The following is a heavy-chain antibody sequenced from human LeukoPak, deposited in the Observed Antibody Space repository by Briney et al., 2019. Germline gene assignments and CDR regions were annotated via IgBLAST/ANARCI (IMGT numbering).Heavy chain of an antibody. CDR2: ISAYNGNT. D-gene: IGHD6-19*01. Sequence: GASVKVSCTASGYTFINYGISWVRQAPGQGLEWVGWISAYNGNTNYAQNLQDRVTMTTDTSTSAAYMELRSLISDDTAVYYCAREGPVAVAGLDYWGQGTLVTVSS. V-gene: IGHV1-18*01. CDR3: AREGPVAVAGLDY. CDR1: GYTFINYG. J-gene: IGHJ4*02.